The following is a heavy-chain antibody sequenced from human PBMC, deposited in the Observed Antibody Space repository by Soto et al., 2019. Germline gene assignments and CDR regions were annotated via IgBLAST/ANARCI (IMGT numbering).Heavy chain of an antibody. J-gene: IGHJ3*02. Sequence: GGSLRLSCSASGFTFSSYAMHWVRQAPGKGLEYVSAISSNGGSTYYADSVKGRFTISRDNSKNTLYLQMSSLRAEDTAVHYCVKDLLLPDCTNGVCPDGAFDIWGQGTMVTVSS. D-gene: IGHD2-8*01. CDR3: VKDLLLPDCTNGVCPDGAFDI. CDR2: ISSNGGST. CDR1: GFTFSSYA. V-gene: IGHV3-64D*08.